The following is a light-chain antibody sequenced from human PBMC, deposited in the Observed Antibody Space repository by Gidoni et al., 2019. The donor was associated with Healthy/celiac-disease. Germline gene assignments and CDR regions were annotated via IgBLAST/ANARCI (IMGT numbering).Light chain of an antibody. Sequence: SYALTPPTSVSVSPGQTASITCSGDKLGDKYACWYQPTPGQAPVLGIYQDSKRPSGIPGRFSGSNSGNTATLTISGTQAMDEADYYCQAWDSSTSVVFGGGTKLTVL. CDR1: KLGDKY. J-gene: IGLJ2*01. CDR2: QDS. V-gene: IGLV3-1*01. CDR3: QAWDSSTSVV.